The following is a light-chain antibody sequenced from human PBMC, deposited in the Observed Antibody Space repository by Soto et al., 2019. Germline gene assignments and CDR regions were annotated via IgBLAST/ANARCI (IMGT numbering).Light chain of an antibody. V-gene: IGLV2-14*01. J-gene: IGLJ2*01. CDR3: SSYASGSTPVV. CDR2: EVT. Sequence: QSVLTQPASVSGSPGQSITISCTGSGSDVGAYNYVSWYQQYPGKAPKLMIFEVTNRPSGVSDRFSGSKSGNTASLTISRLQAEDEADYYCSSYASGSTPVVFGGGTQLTVL. CDR1: GSDVGAYNY.